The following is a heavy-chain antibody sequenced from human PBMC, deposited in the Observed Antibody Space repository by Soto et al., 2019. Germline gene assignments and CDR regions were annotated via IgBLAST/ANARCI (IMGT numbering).Heavy chain of an antibody. D-gene: IGHD4-17*01. J-gene: IGHJ4*02. V-gene: IGHV3-74*01. Sequence: EVQLVESGGGLVQPGGSLRLSCAASGFTFSDYWVHWLRQAPGKGLVWVSRLSPDGRSTSYADSVKGRFTISRDNAKNTLYLQMNSLRAEDTAVYYCARPLTNYGDCVGPFDYWGQGALVTVSS. CDR2: LSPDGRST. CDR3: ARPLTNYGDCVGPFDY. CDR1: GFTFSDYW.